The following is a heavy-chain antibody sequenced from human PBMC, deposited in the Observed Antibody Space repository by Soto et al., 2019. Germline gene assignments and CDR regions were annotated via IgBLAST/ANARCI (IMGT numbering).Heavy chain of an antibody. D-gene: IGHD3-22*01. CDR2: ISHSGTT. CDR3: ARASFYYDTSGYAVGWLDP. CDR1: GGSVSSGIYY. Sequence: TETLSRNCAVSGGSVSSGIYYWSWIRQSSGKGLEWIGHISHSGTTKSNPSLKSPVTISLDTAKNQFSLKVTSVTAADTAMYYCARASFYYDTSGYAVGWLDPWGQGTRVTVSS. J-gene: IGHJ5*02. V-gene: IGHV4-61*01.